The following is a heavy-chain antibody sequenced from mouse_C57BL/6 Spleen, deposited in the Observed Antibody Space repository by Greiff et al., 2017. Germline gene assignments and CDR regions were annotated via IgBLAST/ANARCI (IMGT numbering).Heavy chain of an antibody. V-gene: IGHV2-6*01. CDR3: ASLGQWFAY. Sequence: VKLVESGPGLVAPSQSLSITCTVSGFSLTSYGVDWVRQSPGKGLEWLGVIWGVGSTNYNLAIKSRLSISKDTSKSQVFLKMNSLQTDDTSMYYCASLGQWFAYWGQGTLVTVSA. D-gene: IGHD4-1*01. CDR2: IWGVGST. J-gene: IGHJ3*01. CDR1: GFSLTSYG.